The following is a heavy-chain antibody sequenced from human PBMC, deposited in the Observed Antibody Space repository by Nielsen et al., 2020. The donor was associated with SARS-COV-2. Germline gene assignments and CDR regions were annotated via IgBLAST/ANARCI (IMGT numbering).Heavy chain of an antibody. CDR3: AKSGSWLPLDY. Sequence: ASVKVSCKASGYTFTGYYIHWVRQAPGQGLEWMGRINPNSGVTNYAQKFQDRVAMTRDTSISTAYMEVSRLRSDDTAVYYCAKSGSWLPLDYWGQGTLVTVSS. CDR2: INPNSGVT. V-gene: IGHV1-2*06. CDR1: GYTFTGYY. D-gene: IGHD6-13*01. J-gene: IGHJ4*02.